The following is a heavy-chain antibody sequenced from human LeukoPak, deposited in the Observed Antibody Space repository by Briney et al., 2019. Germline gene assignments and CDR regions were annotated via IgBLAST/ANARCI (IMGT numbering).Heavy chain of an antibody. D-gene: IGHD6-19*01. CDR1: GFTVSSNY. Sequence: GGSLRLSCAASGFTVSSNYMSWVRQAPGKGLEWVSVIYSGGSTYYADSVKGRFTISRDNSKNTLYLQMNSLRAEDTAVYYCAKYWAVAGEDYWGQGTLVTVSS. V-gene: IGHV3-66*01. CDR2: IYSGGST. J-gene: IGHJ4*02. CDR3: AKYWAVAGEDY.